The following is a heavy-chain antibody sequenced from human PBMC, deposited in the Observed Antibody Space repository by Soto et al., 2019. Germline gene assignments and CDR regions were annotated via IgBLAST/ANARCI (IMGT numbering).Heavy chain of an antibody. D-gene: IGHD3-16*01. J-gene: IGHJ4*02. Sequence: QVQLQESGPGLVKPAETLSLTCSVSGASIHHYYWNWLRQPPGKGLEWIGYIHSSGNTKYSPSLTSRVTMSLDTSKNQFSLKLTSVTAADTAVYYCARLPGGGDAYNDLKDRGQGTLVSVYS. CDR1: GASIHHYY. V-gene: IGHV4-59*12. CDR2: IHSSGNT. CDR3: ARLPGGGDAYNDLKD.